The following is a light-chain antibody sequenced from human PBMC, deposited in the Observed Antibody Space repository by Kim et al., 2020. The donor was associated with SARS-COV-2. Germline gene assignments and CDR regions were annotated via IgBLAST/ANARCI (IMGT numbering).Light chain of an antibody. V-gene: IGLV3-25*03. J-gene: IGLJ2*01. Sequence: SYELTQPPSVSVSPGQTARITCSGDALSKQYAYWYQQKPGQAPVLVIYKDNERPSGIPERFSGSSSGTTVTLTISGVQAEDEADYYCLSADSSGTSRVFGGGTKLTVL. CDR3: LSADSSGTSRV. CDR2: KDN. CDR1: ALSKQY.